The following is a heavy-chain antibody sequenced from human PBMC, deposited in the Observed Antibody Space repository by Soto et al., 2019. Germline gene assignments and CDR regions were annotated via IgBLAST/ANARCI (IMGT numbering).Heavy chain of an antibody. J-gene: IGHJ6*02. CDR2: IYYSGST. Sequence: SETLSLTCTVSGGSISSGDYYWSRIRQPPGKGLEWIGYIYYSGSTYYNPSLKSRVTISVDTSKNQFSLKLSSVTAADTAVYYCARERYCSSTSCYAGIYYYGMDVWGQGTTVTVSS. CDR1: GGSISSGDYY. V-gene: IGHV4-30-4*01. CDR3: ARERYCSSTSCYAGIYYYGMDV. D-gene: IGHD2-2*01.